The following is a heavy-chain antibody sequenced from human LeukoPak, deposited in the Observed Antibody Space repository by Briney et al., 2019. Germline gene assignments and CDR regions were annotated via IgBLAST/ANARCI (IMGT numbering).Heavy chain of an antibody. D-gene: IGHD4-23*01. J-gene: IGHJ2*01. V-gene: IGHV4-34*01. CDR1: GGSFSGYY. CDR2: THHSGSP. Sequence: SETLSLTCAVYGGSFSGYYWSWIRRPPGEWLEWIGETHHSGSPNNNPALQSRVTISVDTSKTQFSVKLSSVTAAGTAVYYCARGGTVADWYFDLWGRGTLVTVSS. CDR3: ARGGTVADWYFDL.